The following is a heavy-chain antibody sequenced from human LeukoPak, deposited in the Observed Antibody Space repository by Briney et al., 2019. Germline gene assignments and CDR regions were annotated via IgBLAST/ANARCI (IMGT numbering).Heavy chain of an antibody. CDR1: GGSFSSGGYY. V-gene: IGHV4-31*11. CDR2: IYYSGST. J-gene: IGHJ4*02. D-gene: IGHD4-23*01. Sequence: SETLSLTCAVYGGSFSSGGYYWSWIRQHPGKGLEWIGYIYYSGSTYYNPSLKSRVTISVDTSKNQFSLKLSSVTAADTAVYYCAREVVTPRARGRYFDYWGQGTLVTVSS. CDR3: AREVVTPRARGRYFDY.